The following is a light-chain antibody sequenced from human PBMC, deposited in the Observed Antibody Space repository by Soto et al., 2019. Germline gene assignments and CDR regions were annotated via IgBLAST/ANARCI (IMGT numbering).Light chain of an antibody. V-gene: IGKV1-9*01. J-gene: IGKJ1*01. CDR3: QQVNSYPRA. Sequence: DIQLTQSPSFLSASVGDRVTITCRASQGISSYLAWYQQKPGKAPKLLIYAASTLQYGVPSRFSGSGSGTESTLTISSLQPEDFATYYCQQVNSYPRAFGQGTKVDIK. CDR2: AAS. CDR1: QGISSY.